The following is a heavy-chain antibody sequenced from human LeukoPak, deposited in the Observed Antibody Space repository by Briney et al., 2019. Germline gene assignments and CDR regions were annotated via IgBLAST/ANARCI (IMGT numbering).Heavy chain of an antibody. V-gene: IGHV4-30-2*01. CDR2: IYHSGST. J-gene: IGHJ5*02. CDR3: ARGHQLLHWFDP. Sequence: PSQTLSLTCTVSGGSISSGGYYWSWIRQPPGKGLEWIGYIYHSGSTYYNPSLKSRVTISVDTSKNQFSLKLSSVTAADTAVYYCARGHQLLHWFDPWGQGTLVTVSS. CDR1: GGSISSGGYY. D-gene: IGHD2-2*01.